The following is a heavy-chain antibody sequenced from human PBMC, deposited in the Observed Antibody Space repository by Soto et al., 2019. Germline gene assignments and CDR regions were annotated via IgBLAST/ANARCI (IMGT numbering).Heavy chain of an antibody. J-gene: IGHJ4*02. Sequence: AGGSLRLSCAASGFTFSSYAMSWVRQAPGKGLEWVSAISGSGGSTYYADSVKGRFTISRDNSKNTLYLQMNSLRAEDTAVYYCAKDFFLTYYDILTGAYFDYWGQGTLVTVSS. CDR2: ISGSGGST. CDR1: GFTFSSYA. D-gene: IGHD3-9*01. CDR3: AKDFFLTYYDILTGAYFDY. V-gene: IGHV3-23*01.